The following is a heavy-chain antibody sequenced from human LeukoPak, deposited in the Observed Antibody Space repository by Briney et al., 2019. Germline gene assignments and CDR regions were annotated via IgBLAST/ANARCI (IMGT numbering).Heavy chain of an antibody. CDR2: INPNSGGT. CDR1: GYTFTGYY. Sequence: ASVKVSCKASGYTFTGYYMHWVRQAPGQGLEWMGWINPNSGGTNYAQKFQGRVTMTRDTSISTAYMELSTLRSDDTAVYYCAREDIVVVVAATINWFDPWGQGTLVTVSS. D-gene: IGHD2-15*01. CDR3: AREDIVVVVAATINWFDP. J-gene: IGHJ5*02. V-gene: IGHV1-2*02.